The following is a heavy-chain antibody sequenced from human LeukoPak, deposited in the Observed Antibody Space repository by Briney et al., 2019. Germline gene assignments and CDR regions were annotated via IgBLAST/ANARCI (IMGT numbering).Heavy chain of an antibody. J-gene: IGHJ4*02. V-gene: IGHV3-48*04. CDR1: GFTFSSYS. CDR3: ARETDSTLFDY. CDR2: ISSSGSTI. D-gene: IGHD2-2*01. Sequence: GGSLRLSCAASGFTFSSYSMNWVRQAAAKGLEWLSYISSSGSTIFYADSVKGRFTTSRDNAKNSLSLQMNSLRPEDTAVYYCARETDSTLFDYWGQGTLVTVSS.